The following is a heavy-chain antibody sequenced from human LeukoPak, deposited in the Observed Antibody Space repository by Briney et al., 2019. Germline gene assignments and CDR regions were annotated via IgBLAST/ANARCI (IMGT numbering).Heavy chain of an antibody. CDR2: ISWNSGTI. CDR1: GFTFDDYA. D-gene: IGHD4-23*01. Sequence: GGSLRLSCAASGFTFDDYAMHWVRQGPGKGLEWVSGISWNSGTIGYADSVKGRLTISRDNAKNSLYLQMNSLRAEDTALYYCAKSAPGGNPFDYWGQGTLVTVSS. V-gene: IGHV3-9*01. CDR3: AKSAPGGNPFDY. J-gene: IGHJ4*02.